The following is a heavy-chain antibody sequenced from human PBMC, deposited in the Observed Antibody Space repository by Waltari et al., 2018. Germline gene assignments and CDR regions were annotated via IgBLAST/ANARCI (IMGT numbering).Heavy chain of an antibody. CDR2: INHSGST. J-gene: IGHJ5*02. CDR3: ARHDSRGRLLNWFDP. D-gene: IGHD3-16*01. CDR1: GGSISSYY. V-gene: IGHV4-59*08. Sequence: QVQLQESGPGLVKPSETLSLTCTVSGGSISSYYWSWIRPTPGKGLALIGEINHSGSTNYNPSLKSRVTIAVYTSKNQFSLKLSSVTAADTAVYYCARHDSRGRLLNWFDPWGQGTLVTVSS.